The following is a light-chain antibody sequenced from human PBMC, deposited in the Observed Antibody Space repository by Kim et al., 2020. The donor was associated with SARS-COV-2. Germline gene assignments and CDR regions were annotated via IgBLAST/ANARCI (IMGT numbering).Light chain of an antibody. J-gene: IGKJ4*01. CDR2: GAS. Sequence: IVLTQSPGTLSLSPGERATLSCRASQSVTSNYLAWYQQKPGQTPRLLIYGASSRATGIPDRFSGSGSGTDFTLTISRLEPEDFAVYYCQQYGSSLLTFGGGTKVDIK. CDR3: QQYGSSLLT. CDR1: QSVTSNY. V-gene: IGKV3-20*01.